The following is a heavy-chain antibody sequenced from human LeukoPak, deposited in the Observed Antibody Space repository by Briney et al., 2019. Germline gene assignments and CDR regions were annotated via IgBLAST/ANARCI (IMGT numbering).Heavy chain of an antibody. V-gene: IGHV4-34*01. J-gene: IGHJ4*02. Sequence: SETLSLTCAVYGGSFSGYYWSWIRQPPGKGLEWIGEINHSGSTYYNPSLKSRVTISVDTSKNQFSLKLSSVTAADTAVYYCARLYGDYDSGFDYWGQGTLVTVSS. CDR1: GGSFSGYY. D-gene: IGHD4-17*01. CDR2: INHSGST. CDR3: ARLYGDYDSGFDY.